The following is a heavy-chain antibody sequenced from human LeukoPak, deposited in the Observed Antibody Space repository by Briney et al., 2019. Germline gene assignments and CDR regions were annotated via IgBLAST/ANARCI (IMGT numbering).Heavy chain of an antibody. V-gene: IGHV3-23*01. CDR3: AKDQGSGLGSYSWGYFDY. D-gene: IGHD3-10*01. CDR1: GFTFSKAW. CDR2: ISSSGGRT. J-gene: IGHJ4*02. Sequence: PGGSLRLSCAASGFTFSKAWMRWVRQAPGKGLEWASGISSSGGRTVYADFVKGRFTISRDHFKNTVFLQMSSLRAGDTAVYYCAKDQGSGLGSYSWGYFDYWGRGTLVTVS.